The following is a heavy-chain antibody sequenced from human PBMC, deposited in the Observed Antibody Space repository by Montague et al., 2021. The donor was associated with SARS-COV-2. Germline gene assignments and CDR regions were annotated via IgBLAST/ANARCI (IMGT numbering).Heavy chain of an antibody. CDR2: VSHPGSA. CDR3: ARAVYARVVFVDSSRYYFDY. Sequence: SETLSLTCTVSTDSISGSYWTWVRQPPGKGLEWIGEVSHPGSAKSNPSLKSRVTISVDTYRNQVSLSLTSVTAADTATYYCARAVYARVVFVDSSRYYFDYWGQGNLVTVSS. CDR1: TDSISGSY. V-gene: IGHV4-59*12. D-gene: IGHD4-23*01. J-gene: IGHJ4*02.